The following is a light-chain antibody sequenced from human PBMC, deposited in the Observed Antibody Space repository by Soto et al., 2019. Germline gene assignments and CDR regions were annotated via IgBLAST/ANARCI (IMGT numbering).Light chain of an antibody. CDR3: CSYAGSYTYV. Sequence: QSVLTHPRSVSGSPGQSVTTSCTGTSSDVGGYNYVSWYQQHPGKAPKLMIYDVSKRPSGVPDRFSGSRSGSTASLTISGLQAEDEADYYCCSYAGSYTYVFGSGTKVTVL. V-gene: IGLV2-11*01. CDR2: DVS. J-gene: IGLJ1*01. CDR1: SSDVGGYNY.